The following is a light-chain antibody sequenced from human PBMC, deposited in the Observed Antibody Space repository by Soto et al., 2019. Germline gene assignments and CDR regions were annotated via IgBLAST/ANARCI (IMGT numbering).Light chain of an antibody. CDR3: YSYTSSSTVL. CDR2: DVS. J-gene: IGLJ2*01. Sequence: QSALTQPASVSGSPGQSMTISATGIGVNIGGYNYVSWYQQLPGKAPKLMIYDVSNRRSGVSNRFSGSKSGNTASLTISGLQAEDEADYYCYSYTSSSTVLFGGGTKVTVL. CDR1: GVNIGGYNY. V-gene: IGLV2-14*03.